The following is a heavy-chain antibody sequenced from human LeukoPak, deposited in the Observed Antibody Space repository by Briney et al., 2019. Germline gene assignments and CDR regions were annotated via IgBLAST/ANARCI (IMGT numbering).Heavy chain of an antibody. CDR2: INHRGSS. D-gene: IGHD2/OR15-2a*01. J-gene: IGHJ4*02. Sequence: SDTLSLTCGVFGGSFSGYYWTWLRQPPGKGLEWIGQINHRGSSHYNPSLRSRVTLSVDTSKTQFSLKITSVTAADKAVDYFARDKFCRATGSCNIGLFDFWGQGALVTVSS. CDR3: ARDKFCRATGSCNIGLFDF. CDR1: GGSFSGYY. V-gene: IGHV4-34*01.